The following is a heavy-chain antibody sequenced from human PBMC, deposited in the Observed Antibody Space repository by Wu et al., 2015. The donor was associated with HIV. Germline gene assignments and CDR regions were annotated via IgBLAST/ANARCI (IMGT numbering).Heavy chain of an antibody. D-gene: IGHD1-26*01. J-gene: IGHJ1*01. CDR3: TKDYGIVGSTLPEYFQH. CDR1: GYTFTDNY. CDR2: INPNSGGS. Sequence: QVQLMQSGAEVKKPGASVKVSCKTSGYTFTDNYIHWVRQAPGQGLEWMGWINPNSGGSKSPQKFQGRVTMTRDTSVSTVYLELTRLKFDDTAIYYCTKDYGIVGSTLPEYFQHVGPGPPWSPSP. V-gene: IGHV1-2*02.